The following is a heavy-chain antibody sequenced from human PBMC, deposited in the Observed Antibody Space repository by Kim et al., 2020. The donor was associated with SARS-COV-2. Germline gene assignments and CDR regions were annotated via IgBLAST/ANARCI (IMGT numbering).Heavy chain of an antibody. J-gene: IGHJ6*04. Sequence: DKGQFTISRDNSKTTLYLQMNSLRAEDTALFYCAKALLRGVNYYYYGMDVWGKGTTVTVSS. D-gene: IGHD3-10*01. V-gene: IGHV3-30*02. CDR3: AKALLRGVNYYYYGMDV.